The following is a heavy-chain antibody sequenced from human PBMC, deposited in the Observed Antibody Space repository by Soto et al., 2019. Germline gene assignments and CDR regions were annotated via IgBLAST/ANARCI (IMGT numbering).Heavy chain of an antibody. CDR2: ISYEGSNN. J-gene: IGHJ6*02. CDR1: GFTFNSHG. CDR3: ARGAEYQLLSRDYFYGMDV. Sequence: QVQLVEAGGGVVQPGRSLRLSCGASGFTFNSHGMHWVRQAPGTWLEGVAVISYEGSNNFYAESVKGRFTISRDNSKNTLYLQMNSLRREDTAVYYCARGAEYQLLSRDYFYGMDVWGQGTTVTVSS. D-gene: IGHD2-2*01. V-gene: IGHV3-30*03.